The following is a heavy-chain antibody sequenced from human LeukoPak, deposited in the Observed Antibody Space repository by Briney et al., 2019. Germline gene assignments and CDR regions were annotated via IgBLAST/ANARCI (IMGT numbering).Heavy chain of an antibody. V-gene: IGHV4-39*01. CDR3: ARGESGAVDAFDI. J-gene: IGHJ3*02. CDR2: IYYSGST. D-gene: IGHD3-10*01. CDR1: GGSISSSSYY. Sequence: SETLSLTCTVSGGSISSSSYYWGWIRQPPGKGLEWIGSIYYSGSTYYNPSLKSRVTISVDTSKNQFSLKLSSVTAADTAVYYCARGESGAVDAFDIWGQGTMVTVSS.